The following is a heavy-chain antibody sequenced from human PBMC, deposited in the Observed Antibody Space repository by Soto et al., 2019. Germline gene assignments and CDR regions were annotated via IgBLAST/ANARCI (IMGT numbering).Heavy chain of an antibody. D-gene: IGHD3-10*01. CDR3: ARHNYGSGSTYFDY. Sequence: SETLSLTCTVSGGSIISYYWSWIRQPPGKGLEWIGYIYYSGSTNYNPSLKSRVTISADTSKNQFSLKLNSMTAADTAVYYCARHNYGSGSTYFDYWGQGTLVTVSS. CDR2: IYYSGST. V-gene: IGHV4-59*08. J-gene: IGHJ4*02. CDR1: GGSIISYY.